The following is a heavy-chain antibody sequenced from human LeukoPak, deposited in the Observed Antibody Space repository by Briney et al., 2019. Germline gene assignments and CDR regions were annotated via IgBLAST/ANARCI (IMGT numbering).Heavy chain of an antibody. CDR3: ARDSRVGATHQFDY. CDR1: GFIFSDYY. CDR2: IYYSGST. V-gene: IGHV4-38-2*02. J-gene: IGHJ4*02. Sequence: KAGGSLRLSCAASGFIFSDYYMTWIRQPPGKGLEWIGSIYYSGSTYYNPSLKSRVTISVDTSKNQFSLKLSSVTAADTAVYYCARDSRVGATHQFDYWGQGTLVTVSS. D-gene: IGHD1-26*01.